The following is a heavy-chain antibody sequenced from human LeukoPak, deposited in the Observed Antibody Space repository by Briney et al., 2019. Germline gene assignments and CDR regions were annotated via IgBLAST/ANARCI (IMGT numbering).Heavy chain of an antibody. V-gene: IGHV4-31*03. CDR2: IYYSGST. Sequence: PSETLSLTCTVSGGSISSGGYYWSWIRQHPGKGLEWIGYIYYSGSTYYNPSLKSRVTISVDTSKNQFSLKLSSVTAADTAVYYCAKVGPARVRWFQFDPWGQGTLVTVSS. J-gene: IGHJ5*02. CDR3: AKVGPARVRWFQFDP. D-gene: IGHD4-23*01. CDR1: GGSISSGGYY.